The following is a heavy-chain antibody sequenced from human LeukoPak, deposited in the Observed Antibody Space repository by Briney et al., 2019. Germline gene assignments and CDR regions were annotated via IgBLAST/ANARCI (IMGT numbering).Heavy chain of an antibody. CDR2: IYYLGTT. V-gene: IGHV4-31*03. D-gene: IGHD2-21*02. CDR3: ARGDPLGDYFDF. Sequence: SPTLSLTCTVSGNSISSGNYYWSWIRQHPGKGLEWIGYIYYLGTTYYNPSLKSRLTISVDTSKNQFSLELSSVTAADTAVYCCARGDPLGDYFDFWGQGSLVTVSS. CDR1: GNSISSGNYY. J-gene: IGHJ4*02.